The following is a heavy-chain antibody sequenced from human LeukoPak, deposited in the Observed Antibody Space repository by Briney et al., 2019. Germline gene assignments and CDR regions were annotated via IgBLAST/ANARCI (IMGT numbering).Heavy chain of an antibody. J-gene: IGHJ4*02. D-gene: IGHD3-3*01. V-gene: IGHV4-39*01. Sequence: PSETLSLTFTVSGGSISSSSYYWGWIRQPPGKGLEWIGSIYYSGSTYYNPSLKSRVTISVDTSKNQFSLKLSSVTAADTAVYYCARLDDFWSGLGDYWGQGTLVTVSS. CDR2: IYYSGST. CDR1: GGSISSSSYY. CDR3: ARLDDFWSGLGDY.